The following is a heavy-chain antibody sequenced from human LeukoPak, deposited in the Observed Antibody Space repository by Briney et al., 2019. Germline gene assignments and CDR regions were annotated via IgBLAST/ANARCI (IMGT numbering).Heavy chain of an antibody. CDR2: ISGSGGSI. CDR3: AKDYLTIFEVGPFFGD. J-gene: IGHJ4*02. V-gene: IGHV3-23*01. D-gene: IGHD3-3*01. CDR1: GFTFSSYA. Sequence: TGGSLKLSCAASGFTFSSYAMSWVRQAPGKGLEWVSAISGSGGSIYYADSVKGRFTISRDNSKNTLYVQMNSLRAEDTAVYYCAKDYLTIFEVGPFFGDWGQGTLVTVSS.